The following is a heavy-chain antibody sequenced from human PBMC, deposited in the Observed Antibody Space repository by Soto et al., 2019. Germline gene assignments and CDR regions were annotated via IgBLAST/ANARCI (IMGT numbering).Heavy chain of an antibody. D-gene: IGHD1-26*01. V-gene: IGHV3-9*01. Sequence: EVQLVESGGGLVQPGRSLRLSCAASGFTFDDYTMHWVRQAPGKGLEWVSGISWNSGSIGYADSVKGRFTISRDNAKNSLYLQMNSLRAEDTALYYCAKERMGFDIWGQGTMVTVSS. CDR2: ISWNSGSI. CDR3: AKERMGFDI. J-gene: IGHJ3*02. CDR1: GFTFDDYT.